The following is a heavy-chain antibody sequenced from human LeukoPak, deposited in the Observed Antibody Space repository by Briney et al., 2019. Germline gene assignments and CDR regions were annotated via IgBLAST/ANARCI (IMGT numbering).Heavy chain of an antibody. Sequence: SGGSLRLSCAASGFTVSSSYVSWVRQAPGKGLEWVSVIYSGGSTYYADPVKGRFTISRDNSKTTLYLQMNSLGAEDTAVYYCARDSRRAYSGYDLWGQGTLVTVSS. J-gene: IGHJ4*02. CDR2: IYSGGST. CDR3: ARDSRRAYSGYDL. CDR1: GFTVSSSY. D-gene: IGHD5-12*01. V-gene: IGHV3-66*01.